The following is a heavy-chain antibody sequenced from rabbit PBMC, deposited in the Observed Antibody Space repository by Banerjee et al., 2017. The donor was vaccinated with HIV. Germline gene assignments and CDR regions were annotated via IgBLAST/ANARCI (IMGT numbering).Heavy chain of an antibody. J-gene: IGHJ4*01. D-gene: IGHD2-1*01. CDR2: IYSDST. CDR3: ARGSATMTMVITGFYLSL. Sequence: QSLEESGGDLVKPGTSLALTCKASGFDFTNYYICWVRQTPGKGLEWIATIYSDSTYYANWAKGRLTISKASSTTVTLQMTSLTVADTATYFCARGSATMTMVITGFYLSLWGPGTLVTVS. CDR1: GFDFTNYY. V-gene: IGHV1S40*01.